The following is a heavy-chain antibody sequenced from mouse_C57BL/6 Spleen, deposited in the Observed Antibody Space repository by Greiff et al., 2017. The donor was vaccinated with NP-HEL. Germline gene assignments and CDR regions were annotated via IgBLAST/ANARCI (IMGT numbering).Heavy chain of an antibody. CDR3: ARSYSNYVGYFDY. J-gene: IGHJ2*01. Sequence: QVQLQQSGAELAKPGASVKLSCKASGYTFTSYWMHWVKQRPGQGLEWIGYINPSSGYTKYNQTFKDKATLTADKSSSPAYMQMSSLTYDDSAVYYCARSYSNYVGYFDYWGQGTTLTVSS. CDR1: GYTFTSYW. V-gene: IGHV1-7*01. D-gene: IGHD2-5*01. CDR2: INPSSGYT.